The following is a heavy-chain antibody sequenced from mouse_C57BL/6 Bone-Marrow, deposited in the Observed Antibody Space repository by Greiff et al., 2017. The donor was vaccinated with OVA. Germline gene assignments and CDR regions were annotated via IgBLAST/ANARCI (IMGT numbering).Heavy chain of an antibody. CDR2: IYPGDGDT. Sequence: LVESGPELVKPGASVKISCKASGYAFTSSWMNWVKQRPGKGLEWIGRIYPGDGDTNYNGKFKGQATLNEDKSSRTAYMRLSSQTSEESSVSDCASYGNDGWGQGTSVTVSS. V-gene: IGHV1-82*01. J-gene: IGHJ4*01. CDR1: GYAFTSSW. D-gene: IGHD2-2*01. CDR3: ASYGNDG.